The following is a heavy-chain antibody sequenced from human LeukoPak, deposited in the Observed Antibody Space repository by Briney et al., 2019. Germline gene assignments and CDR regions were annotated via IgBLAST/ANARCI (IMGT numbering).Heavy chain of an antibody. D-gene: IGHD4-17*01. CDR3: ARDHTSHDYGDL. CDR1: GFTFSSYS. Sequence: PGGSLRLSCAASGFTFSSYSINWVRQAPGKGLEWVSYISSSSSTIYYADSVKGRFTISRDNAKNSLYLQMNSLRAEDTAVYYCARDHTSHDYGDLWGQGTMVTVSS. V-gene: IGHV3-48*01. CDR2: ISSSSSTI. J-gene: IGHJ3*01.